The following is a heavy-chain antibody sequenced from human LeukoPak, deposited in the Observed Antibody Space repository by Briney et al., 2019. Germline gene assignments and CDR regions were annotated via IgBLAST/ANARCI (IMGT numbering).Heavy chain of an antibody. CDR3: ARENNYFDY. CDR2: IYYSGST. CDR1: GDSISSYY. J-gene: IGHJ4*02. V-gene: IGHV4-59*01. Sequence: SETLSLTCTVSGDSISSYYWTWIRQPPGKGLEWIGYIYYSGSTNYNPSLKSRVTISVDTSKNQFSLKLNSVTASDTAVYYCARENNYFDYWGQGTLVTVSS.